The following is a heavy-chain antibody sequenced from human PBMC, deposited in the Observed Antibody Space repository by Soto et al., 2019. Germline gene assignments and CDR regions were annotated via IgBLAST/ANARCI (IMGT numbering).Heavy chain of an antibody. D-gene: IGHD3-16*01. V-gene: IGHV3-30*18. CDR2: ISYDGSNK. J-gene: IGHJ5*02. CDR3: AKDTRDYAGPGGPFDP. Sequence: GGSLRLSCAASGFTFSSYGMHWVRQAPGKGLEWVAVISYDGSNKYYADPVKGRFTISRDNSKNTLYLQMNSLRAEDTAVYYCAKDTRDYAGPGGPFDPWGQGTLVTV. CDR1: GFTFSSYG.